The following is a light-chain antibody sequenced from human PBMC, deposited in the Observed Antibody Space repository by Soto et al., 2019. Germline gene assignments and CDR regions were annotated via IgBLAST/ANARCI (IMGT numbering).Light chain of an antibody. J-gene: IGLJ2*01. CDR2: DVS. V-gene: IGLV2-14*01. CDR1: SNDVGGYHY. Sequence: QSALTQPASVSGSPGQSITISCTGTSNDVGGYHYVSWYQQHPGKAPKLIISDVSNRPSGVSNRFSGSKSVNTASLTISGLQAEDEADYYCSSYTSTSTRVFGGGTKLTVL. CDR3: SSYTSTSTRV.